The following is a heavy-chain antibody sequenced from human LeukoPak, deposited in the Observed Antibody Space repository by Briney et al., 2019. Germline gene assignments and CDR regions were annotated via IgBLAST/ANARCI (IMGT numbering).Heavy chain of an antibody. D-gene: IGHD6-13*01. CDR3: ARGGKAAAGTLSGY. CDR2: IKQDGSEK. CDR1: GGSFSGYY. J-gene: IGHJ4*02. V-gene: IGHV3-7*01. Sequence: PSETLSLTCAVYGGSFSGYYWSWIRQAPGKGLEWVANIKQDGSEKYYVDSVKGRFTISRDNAKNSLYLQMNSLRAEDTAVYYCARGGKAAAGTLSGYWGQGTLVTVSS.